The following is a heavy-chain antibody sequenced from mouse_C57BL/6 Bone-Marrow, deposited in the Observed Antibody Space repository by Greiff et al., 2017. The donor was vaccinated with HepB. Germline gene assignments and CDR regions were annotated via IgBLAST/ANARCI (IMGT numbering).Heavy chain of an antibody. D-gene: IGHD2-4*01. V-gene: IGHV5-16*01. Sequence: EVPLVESEGGLVQPGSSMKLSCTASGFTFSDYYMAWVRQVPEKGLEWVANINYDGSSTYYLDSLKSRFIISRDNAKNILYLQMSSLKSEDTATYYCARDWDYDYDRGAWFAYWGQGTLVTVSA. CDR3: ARDWDYDYDRGAWFAY. CDR2: INYDGSST. J-gene: IGHJ3*01. CDR1: GFTFSDYY.